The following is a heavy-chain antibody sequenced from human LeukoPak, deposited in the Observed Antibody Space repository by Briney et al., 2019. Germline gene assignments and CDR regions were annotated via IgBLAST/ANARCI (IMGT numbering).Heavy chain of an antibody. CDR1: GYTFTSYG. J-gene: IGHJ5*02. V-gene: IGHV1-18*01. CDR2: ISAYNGNT. CDR3: ARGLGSGDYVWGSYRYNNWFDP. D-gene: IGHD3-16*02. Sequence: ASVKVSCKASGYTFTSYGISWVRQAPGQGLEWMGWISAYNGNTNYAQRLQGRVTMTTDTSTSTAYMELRSLRSDDTAVYYCARGLGSGDYVWGSYRYNNWFDPWGQGTLVTVSS.